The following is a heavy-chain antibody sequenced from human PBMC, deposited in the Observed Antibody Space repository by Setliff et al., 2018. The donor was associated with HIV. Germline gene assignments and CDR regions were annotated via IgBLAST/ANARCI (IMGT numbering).Heavy chain of an antibody. CDR2: IYYSGTT. D-gene: IGHD3-22*01. CDR1: GDSISSSSCY. CDR3: ARRRADYDSSGHYREDFDY. Sequence: SETLSLTCTVSGDSISSSSCYWAWIRQPPGKGLEWIGNIYYSGTTFYNPSLKSRVTVSVDTSKNQFTLRLNSVTAADTAVYYCARRRADYDSSGHYREDFDYWGQGTLVTVSS. J-gene: IGHJ4*02. V-gene: IGHV4-39*01.